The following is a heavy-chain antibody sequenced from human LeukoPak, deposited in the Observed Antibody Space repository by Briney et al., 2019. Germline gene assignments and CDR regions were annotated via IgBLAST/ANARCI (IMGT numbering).Heavy chain of an antibody. CDR1: GFTFSTYW. V-gene: IGHV3-7*01. J-gene: IGHJ4*02. D-gene: IGHD3-22*01. CDR2: IKQDGSEK. CDR3: ARDGDATSGSFDY. Sequence: GGSLRRSCAVSGFTFSTYWMSWVRQAPGKGLEWVANIKQDGSEKNYVDSVKGRFTISRDNARNSLYLQMKSLRGEDTAVYYCARDGDATSGSFDYWGQGTLVTVSS.